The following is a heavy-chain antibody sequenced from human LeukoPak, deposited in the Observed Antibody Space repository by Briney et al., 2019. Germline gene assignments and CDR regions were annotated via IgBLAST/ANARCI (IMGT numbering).Heavy chain of an antibody. CDR1: GFTFSSYA. Sequence: GGSLRLSCAGSGFTFSSYAMSWVCQAPGKGLEWVSAISGWGVTTYYADSVKGRFTISRDNSKNTLYLQMNSLRAEDTAVYYCAKPAPATEYFYYGMDVWGQGTTVTVSS. CDR3: AKPAPATEYFYYGMDV. CDR2: ISGWGVTT. D-gene: IGHD5-24*01. V-gene: IGHV3-23*01. J-gene: IGHJ6*02.